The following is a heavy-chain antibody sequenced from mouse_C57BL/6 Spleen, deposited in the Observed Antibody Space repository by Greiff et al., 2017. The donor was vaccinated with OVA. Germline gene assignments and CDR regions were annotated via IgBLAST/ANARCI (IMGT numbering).Heavy chain of an antibody. CDR2: IDPSDSET. J-gene: IGHJ3*01. CDR1: GYTFTSYW. D-gene: IGHD2-1*01. V-gene: IGHV1-52*01. CDR3: ASYGNYAWFGY. Sequence: QVQLQQPGAELVRPGSSVKLSCKASGYTFTSYWMHWVKQRPIQGLEWIGNIDPSDSETHYNQKFKDKATLTVDKSSSTAYMQLSSLTSEDSAVYYCASYGNYAWFGYWGQGTLVTVSA.